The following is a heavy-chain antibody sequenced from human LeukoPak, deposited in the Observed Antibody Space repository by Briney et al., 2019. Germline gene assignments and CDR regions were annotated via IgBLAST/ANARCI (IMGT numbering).Heavy chain of an antibody. V-gene: IGHV3-48*01. CDR2: ITSSSSTI. CDR3: ARADRHYDVFTGKMGDY. CDR1: GFTFSSYN. Sequence: GGSLRLSCAASGFTFSSYNMNWVRQAPGKGLEWVSYITSSSSTIYYADSVKGRFTISRDNAKNSLYLQMNSLRAEDTAVYYCARADRHYDVFTGKMGDYWGQGTLVTVSS. J-gene: IGHJ4*02. D-gene: IGHD3-9*01.